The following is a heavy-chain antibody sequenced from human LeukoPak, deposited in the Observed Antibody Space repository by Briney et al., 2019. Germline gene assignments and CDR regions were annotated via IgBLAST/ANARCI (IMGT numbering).Heavy chain of an antibody. CDR2: IYYSGST. CDR3: ARQGIAVAGRNFDY. V-gene: IGHV4-4*02. Sequence: SGTLSLTCAVSGGSISCSNWWSWVRQPPGKGLEWIGSIYYSGSTYYNPSLKSRVTISVDTSKNQFSLKLSSVTAADTAVYYCARQGIAVAGRNFDYWGQGTLVTVSS. D-gene: IGHD6-19*01. CDR1: GGSISCSNW. J-gene: IGHJ4*02.